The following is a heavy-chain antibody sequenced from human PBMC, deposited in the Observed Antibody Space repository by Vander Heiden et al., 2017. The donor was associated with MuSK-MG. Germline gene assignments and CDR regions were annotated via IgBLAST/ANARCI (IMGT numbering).Heavy chain of an antibody. CDR2: IYFSGST. CDR1: GGSISSYSYY. D-gene: IGHD3-22*01. J-gene: IGHJ5*02. Sequence: QPQLQESGPGLVKPSETLSLTCTVSGGSISSYSYYWAWVRQPPGKGLEWIGNIYFSGSTYYNPSLKSRVTISLDTSKNQFSLHLRSVTAADTAVYYCARQYYDSSGYGFDPWGQGTLATVSS. V-gene: IGHV4-39*01. CDR3: ARQYYDSSGYGFDP.